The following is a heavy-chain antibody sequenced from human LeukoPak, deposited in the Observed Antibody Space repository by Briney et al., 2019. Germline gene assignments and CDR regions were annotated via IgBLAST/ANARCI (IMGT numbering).Heavy chain of an antibody. CDR3: AKSREEIRGLDAFDI. D-gene: IGHD5-24*01. J-gene: IGHJ3*02. CDR1: GGSISSDDYC. CDR2: IYYSGST. Sequence: SQTLSLTCSVSGGSISSDDYCWNWIRQHPGKVLEWIGYIYYSGSTYYNPSLKSRVALSVDTSKNQFSLKLSSLTAADTAVYYCAKSREEIRGLDAFDIWGQGTMVTVSS. V-gene: IGHV4-31*03.